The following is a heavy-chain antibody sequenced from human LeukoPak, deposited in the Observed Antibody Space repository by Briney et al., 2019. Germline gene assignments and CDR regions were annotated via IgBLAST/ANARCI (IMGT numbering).Heavy chain of an antibody. CDR3: ARCSWGTHPDY. CDR2: IYHSGIT. Sequence: PSETLSLTCTVSGGSISTYYWSWIRQPPGKGLEWIGFIYHSGITNYNPSLKSRVTISVDTSKNQFSLNLSSVTAADTAVYYCARCSWGTHPDYWGQGTLVTVSS. D-gene: IGHD3-16*01. V-gene: IGHV4-59*01. CDR1: GGSISTYY. J-gene: IGHJ4*02.